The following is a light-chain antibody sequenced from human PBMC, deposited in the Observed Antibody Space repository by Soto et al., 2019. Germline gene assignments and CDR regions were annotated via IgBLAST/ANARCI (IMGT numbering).Light chain of an antibody. CDR3: AAWDDNLSAVV. CDR2: ANN. J-gene: IGLJ2*01. CDR1: GPIIETFY. Sequence: QSVLTQSPSTSATPGQGVRISCSGGGPIIETFYVSWYQHVPGTAPRLLIYANNQRPSGVPDRFSGSKSGTSASLAISGLRSEDETYYYCAAWDDNLSAVVFGGGTKVTVL. V-gene: IGLV1-47*02.